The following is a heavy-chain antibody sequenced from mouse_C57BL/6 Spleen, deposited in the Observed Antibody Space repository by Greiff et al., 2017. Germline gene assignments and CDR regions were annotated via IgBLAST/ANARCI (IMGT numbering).Heavy chain of an antibody. Sequence: EVKLMESGAELVRPGASVKLSCTASGFNIKDDYMHWVKQRPEQGLEWIGWIDPENGNTEYASKFQGKATITADTSSNTAYLQLSSLTSEDTAVYYCTYDGYAYWGQGTLVTVSA. D-gene: IGHD2-3*01. CDR2: IDPENGNT. CDR1: GFNIKDDY. CDR3: TYDGYAY. J-gene: IGHJ3*01. V-gene: IGHV14-4*01.